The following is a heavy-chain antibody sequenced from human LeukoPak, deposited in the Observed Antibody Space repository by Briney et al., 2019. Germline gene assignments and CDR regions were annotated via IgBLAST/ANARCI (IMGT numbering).Heavy chain of an antibody. D-gene: IGHD6-19*01. J-gene: IGHJ4*02. CDR2: ISWDGGST. Sequence: GGSLRLSCAASGFTFDDYAMHWVRQAPGKGLEWVSLISWDGGSTYYADSVKGRFTISRDNSKNSLYLQVNSLRAEDTALYYCAKDMGTGLSSGWFFDYWGQGTLVTVSS. CDR1: GFTFDDYA. V-gene: IGHV3-43D*03. CDR3: AKDMGTGLSSGWFFDY.